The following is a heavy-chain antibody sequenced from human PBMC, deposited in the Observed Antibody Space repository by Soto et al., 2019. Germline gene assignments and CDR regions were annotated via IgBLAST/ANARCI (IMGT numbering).Heavy chain of an antibody. CDR3: ARADVLRYFDWSPMDV. Sequence: GGSLRLSCAASGFTFSSYSMNWVRQAPGKGLEWVSYISSSSSTIYYADSVKGRFTISRDNAKNSLYLQMNSLRAEDTAVYYCARADVLRYFDWSPMDVWGKGTTVTVSS. J-gene: IGHJ6*03. CDR2: ISSSSSTI. V-gene: IGHV3-48*01. D-gene: IGHD3-9*01. CDR1: GFTFSSYS.